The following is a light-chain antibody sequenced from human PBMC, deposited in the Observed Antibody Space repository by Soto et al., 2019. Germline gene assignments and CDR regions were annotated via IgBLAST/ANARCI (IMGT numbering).Light chain of an antibody. V-gene: IGKV3-20*01. CDR1: QSVSSY. CDR3: QQYDGSPRT. Sequence: EVVLTQSPATLSLSPGERSTLSCRASQSVSSYLAWYQQKPGQAPRLLIYGASSRATGIPDRFTGSGSGTDFTLTIGRLEPEDFAVYYCQQYDGSPRTFGQGTKVDIK. CDR2: GAS. J-gene: IGKJ1*01.